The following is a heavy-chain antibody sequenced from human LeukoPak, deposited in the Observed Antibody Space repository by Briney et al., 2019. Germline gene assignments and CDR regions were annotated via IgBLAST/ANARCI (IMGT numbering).Heavy chain of an antibody. CDR2: INAGNGNT. V-gene: IGHV1-3*01. D-gene: IGHD3-22*01. CDR1: GYTFTSYA. CDR3: ARPRITMIVDDAFDI. J-gene: IGHJ3*02. Sequence: ASVKVSCKASGYTFTSYAMHWVRQAPGQRLEWMGWINAGNGNTKYSQKFQGRVTITRDTSASTAYMELSSLRSEDTAVYYCARPRITMIVDDAFDIWGQGTMVTVSS.